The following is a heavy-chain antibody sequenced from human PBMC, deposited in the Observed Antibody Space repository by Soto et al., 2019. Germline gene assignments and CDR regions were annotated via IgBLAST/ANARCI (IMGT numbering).Heavy chain of an antibody. J-gene: IGHJ4*02. CDR1: GFTFSRYG. CDR3: ARGRLRSESYYFDY. V-gene: IGHV3-33*01. Sequence: QVHLVESGGGVVQPGRSLRLSCAASGFTFSRYGMHWVRQAPGKGLEWVTVIWYDGSKKHYADSVKGRFSISRDNSKKTLYLQMNSLRGEETAVYYCARGRLRSESYYFDYWGQGTLVTVSS. CDR2: IWYDGSKK. D-gene: IGHD1-26*01.